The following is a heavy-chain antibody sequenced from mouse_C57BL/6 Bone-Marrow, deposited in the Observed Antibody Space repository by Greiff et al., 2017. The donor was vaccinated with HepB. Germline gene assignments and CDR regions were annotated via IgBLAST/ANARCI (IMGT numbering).Heavy chain of an antibody. Sequence: QVQLQQPGAELVRPGSSVKLSCKASGYTFTSYWMAWVKQRPGQGLEWIGNIYPSDGETHYNQKFKDKATLTVDTSSSTAYMQLSSLTSEDSAVYVCERRMDGYDSGSFAYWGQGTLVTVSA. J-gene: IGHJ3*01. D-gene: IGHD2-2*01. V-gene: IGHV1-61*01. CDR2: IYPSDGET. CDR1: GYTFTSYW. CDR3: ERRMDGYDSGSFAY.